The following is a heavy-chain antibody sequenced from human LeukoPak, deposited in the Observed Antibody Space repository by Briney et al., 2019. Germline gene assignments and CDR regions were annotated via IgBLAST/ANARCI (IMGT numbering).Heavy chain of an antibody. J-gene: IGHJ4*02. CDR1: GFTFSDYT. CDR3: VRDRGGAGYNLGD. V-gene: IGHV3-21*03. CDR2: ISGTSNYI. Sequence: GGSLRLSCAASGFTFSDYTMNWVRQAPGKGLEWVSSISGTSNYIYYADSVRGRFTISRDNAKNSLYLQMNSLRTEDTAVYFCVRDRGGAGYNLGDWGQGTLVTVSS. D-gene: IGHD5-24*01.